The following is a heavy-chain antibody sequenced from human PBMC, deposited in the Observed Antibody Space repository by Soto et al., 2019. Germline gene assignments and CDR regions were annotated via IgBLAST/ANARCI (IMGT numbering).Heavy chain of an antibody. CDR1: GYGFTTYG. CDR3: ARGRYGDY. V-gene: IGHV1-18*01. CDR2: ISAHNGNT. D-gene: IGHD1-1*01. J-gene: IGHJ4*02. Sequence: QVHLVQSGAEVKKPGASVKVSCKGSGYGFTTYGITWVRQAPGQGLEWMAWISAHNGNTNYAQKVQGRVTVTRDTSTSTAYMELRSLGYDDTAVYYCARGRYGDYWGQGALVTVSS.